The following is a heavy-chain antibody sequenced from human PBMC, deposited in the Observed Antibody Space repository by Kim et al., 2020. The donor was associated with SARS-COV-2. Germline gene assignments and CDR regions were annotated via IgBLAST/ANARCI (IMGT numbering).Heavy chain of an antibody. D-gene: IGHD6-6*01. V-gene: IGHV1-3*01. J-gene: IGHJ6*02. CDR1: GYTFTSYA. CDR2: INAGNGNT. Sequence: ASVKVSCKASGYTFTSYAMHWVRQAPGQRLEWMGWINAGNGNTKYSQKFQGRVTITRDTSASTAYMELSSLRSEDTAVYYCASSMGAARPGDYYYYGMDVWGQGTTVTVSS. CDR3: ASSMGAARPGDYYYYGMDV.